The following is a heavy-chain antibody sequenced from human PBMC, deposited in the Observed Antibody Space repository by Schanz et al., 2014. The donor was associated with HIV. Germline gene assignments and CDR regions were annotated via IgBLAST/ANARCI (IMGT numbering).Heavy chain of an antibody. CDR2: IWYDGSNK. J-gene: IGHJ6*02. D-gene: IGHD3-10*01. Sequence: QVQLVESGGGGVQPGRSLRLSCAASGFTFRSYGMHWVRQAPGKGLEWGAVIWYDGSNKNYADSVKGRFTISRDNSKNTLYLQMNSLRAEDTAVYYCAKGSSLWSFYYGMDVWGQGTTVSVSS. V-gene: IGHV3-33*06. CDR3: AKGSSLWSFYYGMDV. CDR1: GFTFRSYG.